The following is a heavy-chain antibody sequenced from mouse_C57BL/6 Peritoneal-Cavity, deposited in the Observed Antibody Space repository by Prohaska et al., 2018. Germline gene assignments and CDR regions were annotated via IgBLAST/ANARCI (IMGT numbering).Heavy chain of an antibody. J-gene: IGHJ3*01. CDR3: ARGFAY. V-gene: IGHV3-4*01. Sequence: DVQLQESGTALVKPSQTVSLPCTVTGYSITNGNHWWYCIRQVSGCKLELIGFISSSGSTDSNPSLKSRISITRDTSKNQLFLQLNSVTTEDIATYYCARGFAYWGQGTLVTVSA. CDR2: ISSSGST. CDR1: GYSITNGNHW.